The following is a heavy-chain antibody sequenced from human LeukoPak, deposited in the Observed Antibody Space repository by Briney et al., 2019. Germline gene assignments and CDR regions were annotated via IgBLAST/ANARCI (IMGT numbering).Heavy chain of an antibody. Sequence: SETLSLTCTVSGVSISSYYWTWIRQPPGKGLEWIGNIDYSGNTKYNPSLKSRVTISVDTSKNQFSLKLSSVTAADTAVYYCARVTSGYYFTPDFDYWGQGTLVTVSS. CDR1: GVSISSYY. V-gene: IGHV4-59*12. D-gene: IGHD3-22*01. CDR3: ARVTSGYYFTPDFDY. CDR2: IDYSGNT. J-gene: IGHJ4*02.